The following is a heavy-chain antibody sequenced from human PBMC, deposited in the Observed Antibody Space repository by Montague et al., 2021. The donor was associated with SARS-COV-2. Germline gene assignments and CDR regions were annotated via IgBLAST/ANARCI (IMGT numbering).Heavy chain of an antibody. V-gene: IGHV4-34*01. CDR2: INHSGST. CDR3: ARLGLRYFDWLLLGEGYFDY. CDR1: GGSFSGYY. J-gene: IGHJ4*02. Sequence: SETLSLTCAVYGGSFSGYYWSWIRQPPGKGLEWIGEINHSGSTNYNPSPKSRVTISGDTSKNQFSLKLSSVTAADTAVYYCARLGLRYFDWLLLGEGYFDYWGQGTLVTVSS. D-gene: IGHD3-9*01.